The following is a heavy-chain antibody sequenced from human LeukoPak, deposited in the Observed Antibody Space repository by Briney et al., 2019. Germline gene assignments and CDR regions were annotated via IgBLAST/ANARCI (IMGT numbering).Heavy chain of an antibody. D-gene: IGHD2-15*01. CDR2: TYPGDSNT. J-gene: IGHJ5*02. V-gene: IGHV5-51*01. Sequence: GESPKISCKGSGYSFTNNWIGWVRQMPGKGLEWMGITYPGDSNTRYSPSFQGQVTISADKSISSAYLQWSSLKASDTVMYYCVRSPACSSGTCYPNWFDPWGQGTLVTVSS. CDR3: VRSPACSSGTCYPNWFDP. CDR1: GYSFTNNW.